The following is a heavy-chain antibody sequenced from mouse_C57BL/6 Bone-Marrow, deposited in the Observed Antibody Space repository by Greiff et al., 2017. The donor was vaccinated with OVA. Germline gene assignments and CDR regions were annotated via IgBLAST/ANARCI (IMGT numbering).Heavy chain of an antibody. CDR2: IDPETGGT. Sequence: QVQLQQSGAELVRPGASVTLSCKASGYTFTDYEMHWVKQTPVHGLEWIGAIDPETGGTAYNQKFKGKAILTADKSSSTAYMELRSLTSEDSAVYYCTTVVGRELFDYWGQGTTLTVSS. J-gene: IGHJ2*01. CDR1: GYTFTDYE. V-gene: IGHV1-15*01. CDR3: TTVVGRELFDY. D-gene: IGHD1-1*01.